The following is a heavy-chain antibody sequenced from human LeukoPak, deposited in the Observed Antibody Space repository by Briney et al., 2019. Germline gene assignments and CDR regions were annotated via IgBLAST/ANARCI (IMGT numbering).Heavy chain of an antibody. CDR2: ISPNSGGP. CDR1: GYTFSDYY. D-gene: IGHD5-12*01. J-gene: IGHJ4*02. CDR3: ARDRSGYYGY. V-gene: IGHV1-2*02. Sequence: ASVKVSCKASGYTFSDYYMQWVRQAPGQGLEWMGWISPNSGGPHYSQRFQDRVTMTWDTSISTAYMELSSLRSDDTAVYYCARDRSGYYGYWDQGTLVTVSS.